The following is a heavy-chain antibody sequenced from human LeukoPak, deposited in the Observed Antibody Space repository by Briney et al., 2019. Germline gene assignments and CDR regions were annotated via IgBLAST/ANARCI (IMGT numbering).Heavy chain of an antibody. CDR3: VRHNYGYDY. V-gene: IGHV3-23*01. CDR2: ISGSGGNT. CDR1: GFTFSSYG. D-gene: IGHD3-10*01. J-gene: IGHJ4*02. Sequence: GGSLRLSCAASGFTFSSYGMSWVRRAPGKGPEWVSGISGSGGNTYYADSVKGRFTVSRDNAKNTLYLQMNRLRAEDTAVYYCVRHNYGYDYWGQGTQVTVSS.